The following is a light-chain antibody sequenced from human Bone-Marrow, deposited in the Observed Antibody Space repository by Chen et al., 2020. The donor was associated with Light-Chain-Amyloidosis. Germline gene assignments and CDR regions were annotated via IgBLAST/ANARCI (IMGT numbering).Light chain of an antibody. V-gene: IGLV3-25*03. CDR3: QSADSSGTYEVI. Sequence: SYELTQPPSVSVSPGQTARITCSGDDLPTKYAYCYQQKPGQAPVLVIHRYTERPSGISERFSGSSSGTTATLTIIGVQAEDEADYHCQSADSSGTYEVIFGGGTKLTVL. J-gene: IGLJ2*01. CDR1: DLPTKY. CDR2: RYT.